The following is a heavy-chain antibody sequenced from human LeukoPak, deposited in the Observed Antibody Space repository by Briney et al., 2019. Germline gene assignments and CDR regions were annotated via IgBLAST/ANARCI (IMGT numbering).Heavy chain of an antibody. CDR2: ISPVSSYT. V-gene: IGHV3-21*01. Sequence: GRSLRLYCLAPGFNFNSYTKNWVREAPGKGLEWVSTISPVSSYTWYAESVKGRFTISRDNPKNSLYLQMDSLRAEDTAVYYCVRDVSRRIGMDVWGQGTTVSVSS. CDR3: VRDVSRRIGMDV. CDR1: GFNFNSYT. D-gene: IGHD2/OR15-2a*01. J-gene: IGHJ6*02.